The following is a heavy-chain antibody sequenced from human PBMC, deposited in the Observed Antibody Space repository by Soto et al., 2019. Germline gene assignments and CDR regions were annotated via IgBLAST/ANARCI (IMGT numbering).Heavy chain of an antibody. CDR1: GFTFGAYT. D-gene: IGHD1-26*01. CDR2: ISYDGNSE. Sequence: QMHLVESGGGVVQPGRSLRLSCAASGFTFGAYTMHWVRQAPGKGLEWVAVISYDGNSERYTDPVKGRLTVSRDNSKSTMYLQMNSLRAENTAVSYGAREGYSGRSDGFDVGGQWTMVTVSS. CDR3: AREGYSGRSDGFDV. V-gene: IGHV3-30*14. J-gene: IGHJ3*01.